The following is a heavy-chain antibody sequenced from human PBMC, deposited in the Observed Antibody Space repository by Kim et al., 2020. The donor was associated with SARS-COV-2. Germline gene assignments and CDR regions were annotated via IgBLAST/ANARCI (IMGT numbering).Heavy chain of an antibody. J-gene: IGHJ4*02. Sequence: GGSLRLSCAASGFTFSSYCMSWVRQAPGKGLEWVANIKQDGSEKYDVDPVKGRFTISRDNAKNSMYLQMNSRRAEDTAVYYWAREGYDWGFDYWGQGSLV. V-gene: IGHV3-7*03. D-gene: IGHD5-12*01. CDR3: AREGYDWGFDY. CDR2: IKQDGSEK. CDR1: GFTFSSYC.